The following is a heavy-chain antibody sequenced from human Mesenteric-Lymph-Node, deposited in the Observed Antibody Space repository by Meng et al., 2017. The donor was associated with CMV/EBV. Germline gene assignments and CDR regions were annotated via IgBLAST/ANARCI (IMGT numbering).Heavy chain of an antibody. J-gene: IGHJ6*02. Sequence: GGSLRLSCKGSGYSFTSYSIGWVRQMPGKGLEWMGIIYAGDSDTRYSPSFQGQVTISVDESISTAYLQWTSLKASDTAMYYCARHTSNYYGMDVWGHGTTVTVSS. CDR2: IYAGDSDT. V-gene: IGHV5-51*01. CDR1: GYSFTSYS. CDR3: ARHTSNYYGMDV. D-gene: IGHD1-26*01.